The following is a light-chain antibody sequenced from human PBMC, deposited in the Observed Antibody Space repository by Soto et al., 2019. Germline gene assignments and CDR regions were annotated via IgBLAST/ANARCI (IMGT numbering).Light chain of an antibody. CDR2: KAS. V-gene: IGKV1-5*03. CDR3: QHYKSYPWT. J-gene: IGKJ1*01. Sequence: IQMTQSPSTLSGSVGDRVTITCRASQSIDSWLAWYQQKPGKAPKLLMYKASSLESGVPSRFSGSGSETEFTLTISSLQPDDFATYYCQHYKSYPWTFGQGTKVDIK. CDR1: QSIDSW.